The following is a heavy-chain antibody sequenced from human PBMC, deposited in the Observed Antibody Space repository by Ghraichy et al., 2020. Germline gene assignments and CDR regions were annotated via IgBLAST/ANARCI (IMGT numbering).Heavy chain of an antibody. V-gene: IGHV3-21*01. CDR2: ISSSSSYI. J-gene: IGHJ3*02. CDR1: GFTFSSYS. D-gene: IGHD7-27*01. CDR3: ARVGTGDAFDI. Sequence: GESLNISCAASGFTFSSYSMNWVRQAPGKGLEWVSSISSSSSYIYYADSVKGRFTISRDNAKNLLYLQMNSLRAEDTAVYYCARVGTGDAFDIWGQGTMVTVSS.